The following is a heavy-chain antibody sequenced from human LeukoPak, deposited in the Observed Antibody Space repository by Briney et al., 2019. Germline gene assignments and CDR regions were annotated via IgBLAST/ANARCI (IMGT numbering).Heavy chain of an antibody. CDR1: GYTFTSYG. D-gene: IGHD6-19*01. V-gene: IGHV1-18*01. CDR3: ARDQGDVAVAGNLDY. Sequence: ASVKVSCKASGYTFTSYGISWVRQAPGQGLEWMGWISAYNGNTNYAQKLQGRVTMTTDTSTSAAYMELRSLGSDDTAVYYCARDQGDVAVAGNLDYWGQGTLVTVSS. J-gene: IGHJ4*02. CDR2: ISAYNGNT.